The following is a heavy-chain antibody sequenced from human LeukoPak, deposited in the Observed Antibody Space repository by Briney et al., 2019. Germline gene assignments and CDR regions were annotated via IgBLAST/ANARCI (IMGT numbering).Heavy chain of an antibody. D-gene: IGHD3-22*01. CDR2: IIPIFGTA. V-gene: IGHV1-69*13. CDR3: ARAPYESAFDI. J-gene: IGHJ3*02. Sequence: GASVKVSCKASGGTFSGYAISWVRQAPGQGLEWMGGIIPIFGTANYAQKFQGRVTITADESTSTAYMELSSLRSEDTAVYYCARAPYESAFDIWGQGTKVTVSS. CDR1: GGTFSGYA.